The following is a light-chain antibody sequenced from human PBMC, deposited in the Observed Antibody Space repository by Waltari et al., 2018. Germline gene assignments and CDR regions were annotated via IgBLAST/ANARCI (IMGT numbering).Light chain of an antibody. CDR2: GIN. CDR3: QSYDTSLSLV. V-gene: IGLV1-40*01. J-gene: IGLJ2*01. Sequence: QSVLTQPPSVSGAPGQRVTISCTGSGSNLGAGSDVHWYQQIPGKAPKLLIYGINNRPSGVPARFSGSQSGTSASLAITGLQADDEADYYCQSYDTSLSLVFGGGTKLTVL. CDR1: GSNLGAGSD.